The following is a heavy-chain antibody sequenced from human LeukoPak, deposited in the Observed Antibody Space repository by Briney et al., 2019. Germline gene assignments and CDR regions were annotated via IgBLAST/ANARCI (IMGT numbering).Heavy chain of an antibody. D-gene: IGHD3-10*01. CDR1: GYTLTELS. Sequence: GASVKVSCKVSGYTLTELSMHWVRQAPGKGLEWMGGFDPEDGETVYAQEFQGRVTMTEVTSTDTAYMELSSLRSEDTAVYYCATTGYYGSGSYWSYWGQGTLVTVSS. V-gene: IGHV1-24*01. CDR2: FDPEDGET. CDR3: ATTGYYGSGSYWSY. J-gene: IGHJ4*02.